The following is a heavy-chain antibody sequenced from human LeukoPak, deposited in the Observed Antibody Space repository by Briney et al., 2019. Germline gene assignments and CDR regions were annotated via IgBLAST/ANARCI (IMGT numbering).Heavy chain of an antibody. CDR1: GGAFSNYD. Sequence: ASETLSLTCAVYGGAFSNYDWSWIRQAPGKGLEWSGEMDHSGSTNYAPSLKSRVTISVDTSKNQFSLKLTSVTAADTAVYYCARGRKFITYYYDSSGYYYSYWGQGTLVTVSS. CDR2: MDHSGST. D-gene: IGHD3-22*01. V-gene: IGHV4-34*01. J-gene: IGHJ4*02. CDR3: ARGRKFITYYYDSSGYYYSY.